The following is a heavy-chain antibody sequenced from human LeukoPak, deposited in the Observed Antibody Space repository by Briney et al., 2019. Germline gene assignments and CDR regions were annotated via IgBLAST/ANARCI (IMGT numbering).Heavy chain of an antibody. D-gene: IGHD3-10*01. CDR1: GFTFSSYE. V-gene: IGHV3-48*03. CDR3: AKYYYGSGSPWIDAFDI. CDR2: ISSGGTTI. Sequence: GGSLRLSCAASGFTFSSYEMNWVRQAPGKGLEWVSYISSGGTTIYYADSVKGRFTISRDNSKNTLYLQMNSLRAEDTAVYYCAKYYYGSGSPWIDAFDIWGQGTMVTVSS. J-gene: IGHJ3*02.